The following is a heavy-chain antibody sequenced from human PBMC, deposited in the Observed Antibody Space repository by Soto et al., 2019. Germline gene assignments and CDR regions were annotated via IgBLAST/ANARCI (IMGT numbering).Heavy chain of an antibody. V-gene: IGHV1-69*12. Sequence: QVQLVQSGAEVKKPGSSVKVSCKASGGTFSNYAISWVRQAPGQGLEWMGGIIPIFGTANYAQKFQGRVTITAEDSTSTAYMELSSLRSEDMAIYYGAVGSVDIVPTGMKPFDPWGQGTLVTVSS. CDR3: AVGSVDIVPTGMKPFDP. D-gene: IGHD5-12*01. CDR1: GGTFSNYA. CDR2: IIPIFGTA. J-gene: IGHJ5*02.